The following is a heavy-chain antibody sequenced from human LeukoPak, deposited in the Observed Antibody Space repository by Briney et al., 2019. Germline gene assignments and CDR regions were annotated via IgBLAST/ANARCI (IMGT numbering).Heavy chain of an antibody. V-gene: IGHV3-21*01. CDR1: GFTFSSYS. D-gene: IGHD3-9*01. J-gene: IGHJ4*02. CDR3: ARDEETYYDILTGKGYFDY. Sequence: GGSLRLSCAASGFTFSSYSMNWVRQAPGKGLEWVSSISSSSSYIYYADSVKGRFTISRDNAKNSLYLQMNSLRAEDTAVYYCARDEETYYDILTGKGYFDYWGQGTLVTVSS. CDR2: ISSSSSYI.